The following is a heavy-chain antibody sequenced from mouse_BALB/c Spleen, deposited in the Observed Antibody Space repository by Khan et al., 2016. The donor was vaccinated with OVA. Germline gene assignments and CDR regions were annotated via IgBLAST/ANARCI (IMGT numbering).Heavy chain of an antibody. D-gene: IGHD1-1*01. CDR3: TRIYRSDFDY. CDR2: INPHIGET. Sequence: VQLKQSGPELVRPGASVKISCKASGYSFTGYFMNWVMQSHGKSLEWIGRINPHIGETFYNQRFKDKATLTVDESSNTAHMELRSLASEDSAVYYCTRIYRSDFDYWGQGTTLTVSS. J-gene: IGHJ2*01. CDR1: GYSFTGYF. V-gene: IGHV1-20*02.